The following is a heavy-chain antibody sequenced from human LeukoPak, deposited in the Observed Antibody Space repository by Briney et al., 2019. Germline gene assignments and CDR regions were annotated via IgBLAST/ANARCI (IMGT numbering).Heavy chain of an antibody. J-gene: IGHJ5*02. CDR3: ARDYGDSGWFDP. CDR2: IYYSGST. V-gene: IGHV4-59*01. D-gene: IGHD4-17*01. CDR1: GGSISSYY. Sequence: PSETLSLTCTVSGGSISSYYWSWIRQPPGEGLEWIGYIYYSGSTNYNPSLKSRVTISVDTSKNQFSLKLSSVTAADTAVYYCARDYGDSGWFDPWGQGTLVTVSS.